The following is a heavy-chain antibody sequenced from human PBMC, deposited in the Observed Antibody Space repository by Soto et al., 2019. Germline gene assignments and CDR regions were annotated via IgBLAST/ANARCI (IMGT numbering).Heavy chain of an antibody. V-gene: IGHV1-69*01. Sequence: QVQLVQSGAEVKKPGSSVKVSCKASGGTFGSYAITWVRRAPGQGLEWLGGITPTLNSPAYAQKFQARVVITADEITNTAYMELNSLRFDDTAVYYCAREAPYCTSATCPKFYDMDVWGQGTTVTVAS. CDR1: GGTFGSYA. J-gene: IGHJ6*02. CDR3: AREAPYCTSATCPKFYDMDV. CDR2: ITPTLNSP. D-gene: IGHD2-2*01.